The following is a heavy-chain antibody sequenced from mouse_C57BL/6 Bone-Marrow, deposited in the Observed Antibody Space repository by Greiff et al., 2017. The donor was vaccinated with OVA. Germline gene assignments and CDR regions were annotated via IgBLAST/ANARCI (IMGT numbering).Heavy chain of an antibody. CDR1: GYSITSGYY. CDR3: AGEDDGYPLYWYFDV. V-gene: IGHV3-6*01. J-gene: IGHJ1*03. Sequence: EVQLQQSGPGLVKPSQSLSLTCSVTGYSITSGYYWNWLRQFPGNKLEWMGYISYDGSNNYNPSLKNRISITRDTSKNQFFLKLNSVTTEDTATYYCAGEDDGYPLYWYFDVWGTGTTVTVSS. CDR2: ISYDGSN. D-gene: IGHD2-3*01.